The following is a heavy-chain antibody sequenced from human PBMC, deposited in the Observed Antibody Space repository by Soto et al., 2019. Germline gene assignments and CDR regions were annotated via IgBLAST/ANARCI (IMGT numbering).Heavy chain of an antibody. CDR2: ISYDGSNK. CDR3: ARSRRPQPSDWYFDL. Sequence: QVQLVESGGGVVQPGRSLRLSCAASGFTFSSYAMHWVRQAPGKGLEWVAVISYDGSNKYYADSVKGRFTISRDNSKNTLYLQMNSLRAEDTAVYYCARSRRPQPSDWYFDLWGSGTLVTVSS. V-gene: IGHV3-30-3*01. J-gene: IGHJ2*01. CDR1: GFTFSSYA.